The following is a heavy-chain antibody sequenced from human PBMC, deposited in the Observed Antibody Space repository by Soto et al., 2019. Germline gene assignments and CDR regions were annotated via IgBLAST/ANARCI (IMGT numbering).Heavy chain of an antibody. CDR2: IYHSGST. J-gene: IGHJ4*02. CDR3: ARSHCSGGSCSYYFDY. CDR1: GGSISSGGYS. D-gene: IGHD2-15*01. V-gene: IGHV4-30-2*01. Sequence: LSLTCAVSGGSISSGGYSWSWIRQPPGKGLEWVGYIYHSGSTYYNPSLKSRVTISVDRSKNQFSLKLSSVTAADTAVYYCARSHCSGGSCSYYFDYWGQGTLVTVSS.